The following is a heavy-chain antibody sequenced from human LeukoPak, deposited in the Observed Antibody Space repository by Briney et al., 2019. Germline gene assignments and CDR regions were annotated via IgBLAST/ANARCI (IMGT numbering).Heavy chain of an antibody. V-gene: IGHV1-8*03. CDR3: ARGAYDFWSGYDNWFDP. D-gene: IGHD3-3*01. CDR1: GYTFTSYD. J-gene: IGHJ5*02. CDR2: MNPNSGNT. Sequence: ASVKVSCKASGYTFTSYDINWVRQATGQGLEWMGWMNPNSGNTGYAQKFQGRVIITRNTSISTAYMELSSLRSEDTAVYYCARGAYDFWSGYDNWFDPWGQGTLVTVSS.